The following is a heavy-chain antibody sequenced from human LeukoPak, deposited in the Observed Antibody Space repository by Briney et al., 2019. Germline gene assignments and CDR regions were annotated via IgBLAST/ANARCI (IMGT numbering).Heavy chain of an antibody. D-gene: IGHD3-3*01. CDR2: INPNSGGT. CDR1: GYSFIRHH. V-gene: IGHV1-2*06. J-gene: IGHJ3*02. CDR3: ASGITTPEDAFDI. Sequence: ASVKVSCKAFGYSFIRHHIHWVRQAPGQGLEWMGRINPNSGGTNYAQKFQGRVTMTRDTSISTAYMELSRLRSDNTAVYYCASGITTPEDAFDIWGQGTMVTVSS.